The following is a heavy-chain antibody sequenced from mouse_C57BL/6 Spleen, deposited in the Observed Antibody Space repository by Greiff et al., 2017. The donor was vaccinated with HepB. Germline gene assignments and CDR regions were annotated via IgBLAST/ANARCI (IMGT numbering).Heavy chain of an antibody. V-gene: IGHV1-80*01. Sequence: VKLQESGAELVKPGASVKISCKASGYAFSSYWMNWVKQRPGKGLEWIGQIYPGDGDTNYNGKFKGKATLTADKSSSTAYMQLSSLTSEDSAVYFCARSPIYYGYPYAMDYWGQGTSVTVSS. J-gene: IGHJ4*01. CDR1: GYAFSSYW. CDR3: ARSPIYYGYPYAMDY. D-gene: IGHD2-2*01. CDR2: IYPGDGDT.